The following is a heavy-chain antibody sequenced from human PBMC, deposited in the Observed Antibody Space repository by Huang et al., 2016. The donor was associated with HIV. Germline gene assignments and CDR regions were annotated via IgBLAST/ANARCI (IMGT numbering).Heavy chain of an antibody. CDR3: ARYRLTGTFLDS. CDR1: GYTFTTYS. J-gene: IGHJ4*02. V-gene: IGHV7-4-1*02. Sequence: QVQLVQSGSELRKPGASVKVSCKASGYTFTTYSLIWVRPAPGQGLGWMGWINTKTGKPTYAQGFTGRFVFSLDTTVNTAYLQISSLKTDDTAKYFCARYRLTGTFLDSWGQGTQVTVSS. CDR2: INTKTGKP. D-gene: IGHD3-9*01.